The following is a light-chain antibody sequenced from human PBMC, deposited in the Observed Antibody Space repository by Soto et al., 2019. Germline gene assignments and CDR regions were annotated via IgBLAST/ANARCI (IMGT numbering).Light chain of an antibody. CDR3: QQYGVSMFT. CDR2: GAS. V-gene: IGKV3-20*01. CDR1: QTVRDGY. Sequence: DILLTQSPGTLSLSPGERATPSCRASQTVRDGYLAWYQQKPGQAPRLVIYGASARATGIPDRFSGSGSGTDVTLTISGLEPEDLAVYFCQQYGVSMFTFGQGAKLEIK. J-gene: IGKJ2*01.